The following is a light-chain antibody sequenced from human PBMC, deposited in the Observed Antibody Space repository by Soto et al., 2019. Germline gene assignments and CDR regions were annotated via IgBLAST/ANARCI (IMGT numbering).Light chain of an antibody. CDR1: QSVNSNY. CDR3: QHYDGSPRT. CDR2: GVF. V-gene: IGKV3-20*01. J-gene: IGKJ2*01. Sequence: ETVLTQSPGTVSLSPGERATLSCRTSQSVNSNYLAWYQQKPGQAPRLLIYGVFNRATGIPDRFSGIGSGTDFTLTISGLEPEDSAVYYCQHYDGSPRTFGQGTKLEIK.